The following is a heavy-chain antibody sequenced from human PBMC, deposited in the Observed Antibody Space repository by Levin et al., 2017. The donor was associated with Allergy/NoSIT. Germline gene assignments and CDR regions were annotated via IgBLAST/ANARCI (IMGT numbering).Heavy chain of an antibody. CDR3: VKHAGYSSGWGDYLDS. D-gene: IGHD6-19*01. Sequence: GGSLRLSCAASGFTFSTYAMSWVRQAPGKGPEWISGISGSGGSQYYEDSVKDRVTISRDNSKKMVHLQMNSLRAHDTAVYYCVKHAGYSSGWGDYLDSWGQGTLVSVSS. CDR2: ISGSGGSQ. V-gene: IGHV3-23*01. J-gene: IGHJ4*02. CDR1: GFTFSTYA.